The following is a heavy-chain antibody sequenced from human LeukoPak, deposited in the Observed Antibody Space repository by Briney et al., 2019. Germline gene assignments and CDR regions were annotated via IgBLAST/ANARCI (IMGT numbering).Heavy chain of an antibody. CDR3: ASPKGRVGAHQRPHAFDI. D-gene: IGHD1-26*01. V-gene: IGHV4-59*12. CDR1: GGSISSYY. CDR2: IYYSGST. J-gene: IGHJ3*02. Sequence: PSETLSLTCTVSGGSISSYYWIWIRQPPGKGLEWIGHIYYSGSTTYNPSLRSRLTISVDTSKNQFSLKLSSVTAADTAVYYCASPKGRVGAHQRPHAFDIWGQGTMVTVSS.